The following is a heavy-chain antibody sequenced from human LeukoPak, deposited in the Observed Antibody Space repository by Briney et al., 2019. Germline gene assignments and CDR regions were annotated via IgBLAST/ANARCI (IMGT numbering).Heavy chain of an antibody. V-gene: IGHV1-46*01. CDR1: GYTFTSYH. CDR2: INPSDGST. D-gene: IGHD3-10*01. Sequence: ASVKVSCKASGYTFTSYHMHWVRQAPGQGLEWMGIINPSDGSTTYAQNFQGRVTMTRDMSTSTVYMELSSLRSEDTAVYYCARSGHRRYYYASGPDYWGQGTLVTVSS. J-gene: IGHJ4*02. CDR3: ARSGHRRYYYASGPDY.